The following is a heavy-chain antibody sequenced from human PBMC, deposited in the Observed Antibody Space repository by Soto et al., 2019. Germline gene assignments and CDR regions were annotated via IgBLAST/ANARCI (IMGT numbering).Heavy chain of an antibody. CDR1: GCNIRNTGGY. V-gene: IGHV4-39*05. Sequence: SATPSHTKNVPGCNIRNTGGYWGWVRQPTGKGLEWIGSIYYGGSTYYNPSLKSPVTISVDTSNNQFSLKLTSVTAADTAVYYCASMVTFPLYNYYYMDVWGRGTTVTFS. CDR3: ASMVTFPLYNYYYMDV. D-gene: IGHD3-16*01. J-gene: IGHJ6*03. CDR2: IYYGGST.